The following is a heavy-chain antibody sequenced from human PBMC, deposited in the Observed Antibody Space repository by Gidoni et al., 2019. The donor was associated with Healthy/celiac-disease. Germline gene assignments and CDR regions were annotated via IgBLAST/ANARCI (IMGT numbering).Heavy chain of an antibody. Sequence: QVQLQESCPGLVKPSQTLSLTCTVSGGSISSGSYYWSWIRQRAGKGLEWIGRIYTSGSTNYNPALKSRVTISVDTSKNQFSLKLSSVTAADTAVYYCARDRTNYYYGMDVWGQGTTVTVSS. J-gene: IGHJ6*02. D-gene: IGHD1-1*01. V-gene: IGHV4-61*02. CDR3: ARDRTNYYYGMDV. CDR1: GGSISSGSYY. CDR2: IYTSGST.